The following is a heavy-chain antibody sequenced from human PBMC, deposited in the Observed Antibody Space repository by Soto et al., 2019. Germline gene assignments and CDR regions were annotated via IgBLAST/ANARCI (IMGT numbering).Heavy chain of an antibody. CDR3: ARGGPGARIAAAGNISYYYYYYMDV. CDR2: IYYSGST. CDR1: GGSISSYY. D-gene: IGHD6-13*01. V-gene: IGHV4-59*01. J-gene: IGHJ6*03. Sequence: SETLSLTCTVSGGSISSYYWSWIRQPPGKGLEWIGYIYYSGSTNYNPSLKSRVTISVDTSKNQFSLKLSSVTAADTAVYYCARGGPGARIAAAGNISYYYYYYMDVWGKGTTVTVSS.